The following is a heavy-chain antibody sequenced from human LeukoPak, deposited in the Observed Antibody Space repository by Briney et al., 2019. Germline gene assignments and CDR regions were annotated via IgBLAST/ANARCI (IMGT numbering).Heavy chain of an antibody. D-gene: IGHD6-13*01. CDR1: GFTFSSYA. Sequence: GRSLRLSCAASGFTFSSYAMHWVRQAPGKGLEWVAVISYDGINRYYADSVKGRFTISRSNSENTLYLQMNSLRPEDTAVYFCARRRIPDRAAAALAYWGQGTLVTVSS. CDR2: ISYDGINR. CDR3: ARRRIPDRAAAALAY. V-gene: IGHV3-30*01. J-gene: IGHJ4*02.